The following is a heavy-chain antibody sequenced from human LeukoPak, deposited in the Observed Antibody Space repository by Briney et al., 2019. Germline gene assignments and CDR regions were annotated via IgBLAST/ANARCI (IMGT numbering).Heavy chain of an antibody. CDR1: GFTFSSYN. V-gene: IGHV3-21*01. CDR2: ITSSTIYI. Sequence: PGGSLRLSCAASGFTFSSYNMNWVRQAPGKGLEWVSSITSSTIYIYYADSVKGRFTISRDNAKNSLYLQMNSLRAEDTAVYYCARVYSNYALDVWGKGTTVTVSS. D-gene: IGHD4-11*01. CDR3: ARVYSNYALDV. J-gene: IGHJ6*04.